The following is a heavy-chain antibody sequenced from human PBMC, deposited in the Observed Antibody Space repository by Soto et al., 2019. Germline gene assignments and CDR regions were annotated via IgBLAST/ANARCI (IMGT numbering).Heavy chain of an antibody. CDR2: ISGSGGST. D-gene: IGHD2-15*01. V-gene: IGHV3-23*01. CDR1: GFTFSSYA. Sequence: GGSLRLSCAASGFTFSSYAMSWVRQAPGKGLEWVSAISGSGGSTYYADSVKGRFTISRDNSKNTLYLQMNSLRAEDTAVYYCAKGYGGSGVEYYYGMDVWGQGTTVTVSS. CDR3: AKGYGGSGVEYYYGMDV. J-gene: IGHJ6*02.